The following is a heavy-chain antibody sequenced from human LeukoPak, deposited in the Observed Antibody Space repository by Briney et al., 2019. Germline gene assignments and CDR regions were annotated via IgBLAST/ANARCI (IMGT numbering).Heavy chain of an antibody. CDR1: GFTVSNNY. Sequence: GGSLRLSCAASGFTVSNNYMSWVRQAPGKGLEWVSVLYTGGSAYYADSVKGRFTISRDNSKNTLYLQMNSLRAEDTAVYYCAKVMTTVTTIHYYYYGMDVWGQGTTVTVSS. CDR2: LYTGGSA. V-gene: IGHV3-53*01. D-gene: IGHD4-17*01. CDR3: AKVMTTVTTIHYYYYGMDV. J-gene: IGHJ6*02.